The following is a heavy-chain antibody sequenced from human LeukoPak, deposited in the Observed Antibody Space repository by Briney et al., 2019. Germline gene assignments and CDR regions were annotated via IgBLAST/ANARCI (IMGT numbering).Heavy chain of an antibody. Sequence: GALRLSCATSGFTFNSYSMNLGRQAPGEGVGGGSYISSSSSTIYYADSVKGLFTISRDNAKNSLYLQMNSLRAEDTAVYYCASPKYSSYGYLSFDYWGQGTLVTVSS. J-gene: IGHJ4*02. V-gene: IGHV3-48*04. CDR3: ASPKYSSYGYLSFDY. CDR1: GFTFNSYS. D-gene: IGHD5-18*01. CDR2: ISSSSSTI.